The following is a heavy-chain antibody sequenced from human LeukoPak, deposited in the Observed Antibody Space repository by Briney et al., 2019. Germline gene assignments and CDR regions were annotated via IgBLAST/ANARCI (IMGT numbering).Heavy chain of an antibody. CDR2: IYSSGTT. CDR3: ARGTRVGNTGYSFDY. D-gene: IGHD3-9*01. CDR1: GASISSGGYF. Sequence: KPSETLSLTCTVSGASISSGGYFWGWIRQPPGKGLEWIGNIYSSGTTYYNPSLKSRLTISVDTSKNQFSLKLSSVSATDAAVYYCARGTRVGNTGYSFDYWGHGTLVTVSS. J-gene: IGHJ4*01. V-gene: IGHV4-39*01.